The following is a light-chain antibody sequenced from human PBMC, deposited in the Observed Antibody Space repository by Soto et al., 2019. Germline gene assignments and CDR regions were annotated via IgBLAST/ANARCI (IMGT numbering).Light chain of an antibody. CDR1: QDIRTH. CDR2: DAS. V-gene: IGKV1-33*01. J-gene: IGKJ1*01. CDR3: QQYGT. Sequence: DLPLTPSPSSLSASVGDRVTITCPASQDIRTHLNWYQQKAGKAPKLLIYDASNLETGVPSRFSGSGSGTDFTFTISSLQPEDIATYFCQQYGTFGQGTKVEIK.